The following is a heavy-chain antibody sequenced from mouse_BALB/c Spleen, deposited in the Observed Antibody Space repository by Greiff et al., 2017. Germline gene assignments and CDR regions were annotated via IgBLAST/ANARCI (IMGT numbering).Heavy chain of an antibody. CDR2: ILPGSGST. D-gene: IGHD2-4*01. CDR3: ARGGLRQDYAMDY. CDR1: GYTFSSYW. Sequence: VQLQQSGAELMKPGASVKISCKATGYTFSSYWIEWVKQRPGHGLEWIGEILPGSGSTNYNEKFKGKATFTADTSSNTAYMQLSSLTSEDSAVYYCARGGLRQDYAMDYWGQGTSVTVSS. V-gene: IGHV1-9*01. J-gene: IGHJ4*01.